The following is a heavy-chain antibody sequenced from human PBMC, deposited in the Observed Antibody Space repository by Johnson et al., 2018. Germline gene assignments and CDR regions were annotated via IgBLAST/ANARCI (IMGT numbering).Heavy chain of an antibody. J-gene: IGHJ6*03. CDR3: ASLRGREYMDV. CDR2: INYDGRST. Sequence: VQLQESGGGLVQPGGSRRLSCAASGFSFSRYWMHWVRQVPGKGLVYVSRINYDGRSTRYADSVKGRFTISSDNAKSSLLYLQMNSQRAEDKALYYCASLRGREYMDVWGKGTTVTVSS. V-gene: IGHV3-74*01. D-gene: IGHD2-15*01. CDR1: GFSFSRYW.